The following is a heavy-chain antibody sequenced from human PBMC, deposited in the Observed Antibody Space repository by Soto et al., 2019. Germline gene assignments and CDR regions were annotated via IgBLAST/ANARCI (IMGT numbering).Heavy chain of an antibody. V-gene: IGHV3-21*01. D-gene: IGHD6-13*01. CDR3: AREMSAAGTTGAYYGMDV. Sequence: PGGSLRLSCAASGFTFSSYSMNWVRQAPGKGLEWVSSISSSSSYIYYADSVKGRFTISRDNAKNSLYLQMNSLRAEDTAVYYCAREMSAAGTTGAYYGMDVWGQGTTVTVSS. J-gene: IGHJ6*02. CDR1: GFTFSSYS. CDR2: ISSSSSYI.